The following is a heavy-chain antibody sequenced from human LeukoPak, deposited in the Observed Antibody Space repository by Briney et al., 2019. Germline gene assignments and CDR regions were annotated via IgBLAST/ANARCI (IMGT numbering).Heavy chain of an antibody. CDR2: IYTSGST. Sequence: KPSETLSLTCTVSGGSISSYYWSWIRQPPGKGLEWIGYIYTSGSTNYNPSLKSRVTISVDTSKNQFSLKLSSVTAADTAVCYCARVGYSYGYFDYWGQGTLVTVSS. D-gene: IGHD5-18*01. CDR1: GGSISSYY. J-gene: IGHJ4*02. CDR3: ARVGYSYGYFDY. V-gene: IGHV4-4*09.